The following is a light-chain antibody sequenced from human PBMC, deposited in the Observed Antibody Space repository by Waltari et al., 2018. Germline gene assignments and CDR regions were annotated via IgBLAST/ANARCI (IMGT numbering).Light chain of an antibody. J-gene: IGKJ5*01. Sequence: DIVMTQSPDSLAVSLGERATINCKSSQSVLYSSNNKNYLAWYQQKLGQPPKLLIYWASTRESGVPDRFSGSGSGTDFTLTISSLQAEDVAVYYCQQYYTTPPWTFGQGTRLEI. CDR3: QQYYTTPPWT. V-gene: IGKV4-1*01. CDR2: WAS. CDR1: QSVLYSSNNKNY.